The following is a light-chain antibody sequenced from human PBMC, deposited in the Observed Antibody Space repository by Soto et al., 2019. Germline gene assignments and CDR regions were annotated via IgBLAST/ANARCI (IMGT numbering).Light chain of an antibody. V-gene: IGLV2-14*03. J-gene: IGLJ1*01. Sequence: QSVLTQPASVSGSPGLSITVSCTGTSSDVGAYDYVSWYQQHPGKAPKLMIYDVTNRPSGVSNRFSGSKSGNTASLTISGLQAEDEADYYCSSFTGSNTYVFGTGTKVTVL. CDR1: SSDVGAYDY. CDR2: DVT. CDR3: SSFTGSNTYV.